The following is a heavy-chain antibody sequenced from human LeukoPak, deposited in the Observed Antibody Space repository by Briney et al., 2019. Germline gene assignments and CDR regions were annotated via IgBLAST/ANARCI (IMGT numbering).Heavy chain of an antibody. D-gene: IGHD3-22*01. V-gene: IGHV4-39*07. J-gene: IGHJ5*02. CDR3: ARESITMIVVVIPNWFDP. CDR1: GGSISSSSYY. Sequence: SETPSLTCTVSGGSISSSSYYWGWIRQPPGKGLEWIGSIYYSGSTYYNPSLKSRVTISVDTSKNQFSLKLSSVTAADTAVYYCARESITMIVVVIPNWFDPWGQGTLVTVSS. CDR2: IYYSGST.